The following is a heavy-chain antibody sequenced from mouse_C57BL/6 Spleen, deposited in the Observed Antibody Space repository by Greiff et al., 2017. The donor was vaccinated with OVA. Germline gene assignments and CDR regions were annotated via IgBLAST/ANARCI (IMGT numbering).Heavy chain of an antibody. J-gene: IGHJ2*01. D-gene: IGHD4-1*01. Sequence: QVQLQQPGAELVRPGSSVKLSCKASGYTFTSYWMDWVKQRPGQGLEWIGNIYPSDSETHYNQKFKDKATLTVDKSSSTAYMQLSSLTSEDSAVYYCAREGPGTDYWGQGTTLTVSS. V-gene: IGHV1-61*01. CDR1: GYTFTSYW. CDR3: AREGPGTDY. CDR2: IYPSDSET.